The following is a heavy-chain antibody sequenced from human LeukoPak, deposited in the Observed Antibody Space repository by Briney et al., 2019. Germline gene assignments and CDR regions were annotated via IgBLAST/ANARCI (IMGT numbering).Heavy chain of an antibody. CDR2: ISNGGGST. Sequence: GGSLGLSCAASRFTFSSYAMTWVRQAPGKGLEWVSTISNGGGSTYYADSVKGRFTISRDNSKNTVYLQMSSLRAEDTAVYYCAKDRWGSGGSGGGDYWGQGTLVTVSS. CDR3: AKDRWGSGGSGGGDY. J-gene: IGHJ4*02. CDR1: RFTFSSYA. V-gene: IGHV3-23*01. D-gene: IGHD2-15*01.